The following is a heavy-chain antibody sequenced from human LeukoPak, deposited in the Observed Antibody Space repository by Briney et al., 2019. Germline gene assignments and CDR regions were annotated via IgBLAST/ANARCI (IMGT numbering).Heavy chain of an antibody. CDR3: ARALSYSGSYYDYYYYGMDV. CDR1: GFTFSSYW. D-gene: IGHD1-26*01. CDR2: IKQDGSEK. V-gene: IGHV3-7*01. Sequence: GRSLRLSCAASGFTFSSYWMSWVRQAPGKGLEWVADIKQDGSEKYYVDSVKGRFTISRDNAKNSLYLQMNSLRAEDTAVYYCARALSYSGSYYDYYYYGMDVWGQGTTVTVSS. J-gene: IGHJ6*02.